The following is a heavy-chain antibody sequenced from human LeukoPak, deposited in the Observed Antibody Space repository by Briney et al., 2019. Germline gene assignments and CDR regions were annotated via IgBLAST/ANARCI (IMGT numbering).Heavy chain of an antibody. Sequence: PGRSLRLSCAASGFTFSSYEMNWVRQAPGKGLEWVSYISSSGSTIYYADSVKGRFTISRDNAKNSLYLQMNSLRAEDTAMYYCARDSAGNDYWGQGTLVTVSS. J-gene: IGHJ4*02. CDR3: ARDSAGNDY. CDR2: ISSSGSTI. V-gene: IGHV3-48*03. CDR1: GFTFSSYE. D-gene: IGHD6-13*01.